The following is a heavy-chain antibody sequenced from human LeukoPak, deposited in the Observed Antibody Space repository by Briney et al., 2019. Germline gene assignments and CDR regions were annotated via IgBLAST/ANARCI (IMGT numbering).Heavy chain of an antibody. Sequence: KTSETLSLTCTVSGGSISSYYWSWIRQPPGKGLEWIGYIYYSGSTNYNPSLKSRVTISVDTSKNQFSLKLSSVTAADTAVYYCARLSGELHPIDYWGQGTLVTVSS. D-gene: IGHD1-26*01. CDR2: IYYSGST. CDR3: ARLSGELHPIDY. J-gene: IGHJ4*02. V-gene: IGHV4-59*01. CDR1: GGSISSYY.